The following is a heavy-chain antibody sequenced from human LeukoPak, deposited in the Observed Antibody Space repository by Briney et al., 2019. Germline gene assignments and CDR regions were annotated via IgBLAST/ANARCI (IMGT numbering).Heavy chain of an antibody. D-gene: IGHD6-13*01. J-gene: IGHJ4*02. CDR3: ARAPYSSTWYYFDY. CDR1: GFTISDYY. CDR2: ISGSGGSI. V-gene: IGHV3-11*01. Sequence: PGGSLRLSCAASGFTISDYYMSWIRQAPGKGPEWVSYISGSGGSISYADSVKGRFTISRDNAKNSLYLQMNSLRAEDTAIYYCARAPYSSTWYYFDYWGQGTLVTVSS.